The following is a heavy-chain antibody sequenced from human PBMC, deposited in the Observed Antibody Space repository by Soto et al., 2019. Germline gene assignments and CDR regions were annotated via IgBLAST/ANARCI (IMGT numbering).Heavy chain of an antibody. J-gene: IGHJ6*02. Sequence: SETLSLTCAVYGGSFSGYYWSWIRQPPGKGLEWIGEINHSGSTNYNPSLKSRVTISVDTSKNQFSLKLSSVTAADTAVYYCARGRRYCSSTSCYNDYYYYGMDVWGQGTTVTVS. CDR2: INHSGST. V-gene: IGHV4-34*01. CDR1: GGSFSGYY. CDR3: ARGRRYCSSTSCYNDYYYYGMDV. D-gene: IGHD2-2*02.